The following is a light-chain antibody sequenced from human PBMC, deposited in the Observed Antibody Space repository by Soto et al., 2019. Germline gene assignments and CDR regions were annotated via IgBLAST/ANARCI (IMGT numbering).Light chain of an antibody. CDR1: QTVAKS. CDR2: ATS. CDR3: QQVYRMPPT. V-gene: IGKV1-39*01. J-gene: IGKJ1*01. Sequence: DTQMTQSPSSLPASVGDRVTITCRASQTVAKSLNWYQQKPGKAPDLLIYATSHLHSEVPSGFSGSGSGTDFTLTVNSLQPEDFATYYCQQVYRMPPTFGQGTKVDIK.